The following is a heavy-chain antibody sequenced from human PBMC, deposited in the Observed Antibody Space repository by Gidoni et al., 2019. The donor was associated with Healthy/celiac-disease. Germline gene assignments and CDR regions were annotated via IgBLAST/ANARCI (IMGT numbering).Heavy chain of an antibody. V-gene: IGHV3-30*01. CDR2: ISYDGSNK. J-gene: IGHJ4*02. Sequence: AVISYDGSNKYYADSVKGRFTISRDNSKNTLYLQMNSLRAEDTDVYYCARVSAGSWYVFDYWGQGTLVTVSS. CDR3: ARVSAGSWYVFDY. D-gene: IGHD6-13*01.